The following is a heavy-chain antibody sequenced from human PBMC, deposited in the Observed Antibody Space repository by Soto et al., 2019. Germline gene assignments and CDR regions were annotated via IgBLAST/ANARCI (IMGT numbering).Heavy chain of an antibody. Sequence: ASVKVSCKASGYTFTSYDINWVRQATGQGLEWMGWMNPNSGNTGYAQKFQGRVTMTRNTSISTAYMELSSLRSEDTAVYYCARAYYGADAIDIWGQGTMVTVSS. D-gene: IGHD4-17*01. CDR3: ARAYYGADAIDI. V-gene: IGHV1-8*01. CDR2: MNPNSGNT. J-gene: IGHJ3*02. CDR1: GYTFTSYD.